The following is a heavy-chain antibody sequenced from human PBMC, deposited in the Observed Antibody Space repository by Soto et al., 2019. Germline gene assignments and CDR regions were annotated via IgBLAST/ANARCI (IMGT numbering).Heavy chain of an antibody. V-gene: IGHV1-8*01. CDR2: MNPNSNNT. Sequence: QVQLVQSGAEVKTPGASVKVSCKASGYTFASYDINWVRQAPGQGLEWVGWMNPNSNNTGYAQKFQGRLTMTRDIDWSIGQMELSSLGNEDTALYYCARSDGYHFNWLDSWGHGTLVTVSA. CDR3: ARSDGYHFNWLDS. D-gene: IGHD1-20*01. J-gene: IGHJ5*01. CDR1: GYTFASYD.